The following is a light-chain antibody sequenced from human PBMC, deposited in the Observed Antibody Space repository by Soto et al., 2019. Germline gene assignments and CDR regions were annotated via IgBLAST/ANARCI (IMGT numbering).Light chain of an antibody. CDR2: GAS. J-gene: IGKJ2*01. Sequence: EIVLTQSPGTLSLSPGERATLSCRASQSVSNSFLAWYQQKPGQAPRLLIYGASTRATGIPDRFSGSGSGTDFTLTISRLEPEDVAVSYCQHDGNIPPYTFGQGTKLEIK. CDR1: QSVSNSF. V-gene: IGKV3-20*01. CDR3: QHDGNIPPYT.